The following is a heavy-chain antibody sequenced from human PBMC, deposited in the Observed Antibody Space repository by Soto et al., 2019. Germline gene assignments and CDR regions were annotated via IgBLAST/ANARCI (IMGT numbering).Heavy chain of an antibody. Sequence: SETLSLTCTVSGGSISSGGYYWSWIRQHPGKGLEWIGYIYYSGSTYYKPSLKSRVTISVDTSKNQFSLKLSSVTAADTAVYYCARVGRATVVTPTAFDIWGQGTMVTVSS. J-gene: IGHJ3*02. CDR3: ARVGRATVVTPTAFDI. D-gene: IGHD4-17*01. CDR2: IYYSGST. CDR1: GGSISSGGYY. V-gene: IGHV4-31*03.